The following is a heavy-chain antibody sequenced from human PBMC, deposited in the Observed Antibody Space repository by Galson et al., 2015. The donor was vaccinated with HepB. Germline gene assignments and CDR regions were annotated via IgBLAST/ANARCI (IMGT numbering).Heavy chain of an antibody. CDR3: AREGDDIVRVPAARPAHYFYMDA. J-gene: IGHJ6*03. V-gene: IGHV1-69*10. CDR2: IVPIIDIA. D-gene: IGHD2-2*01. Sequence: SVKVSCKVSGGTFSNYAIIWVRQAPGQGLEWMGGIVPIIDIAKYAQKFQGRVTITADKSTNTDYMELSSLKSEDTAVYYCAREGDDIVRVPAARPAHYFYMDAWGKGTTVIVS. CDR1: GGTFSNYA.